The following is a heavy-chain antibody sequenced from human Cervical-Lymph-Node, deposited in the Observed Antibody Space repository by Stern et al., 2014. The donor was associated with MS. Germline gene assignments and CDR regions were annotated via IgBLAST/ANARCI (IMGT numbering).Heavy chain of an antibody. CDR1: GVVFSTAI. J-gene: IGHJ4*02. V-gene: IGHV3-30*01. Sequence: VQLVESGGGVVQPGRSLRLSCAASGVVFSTAIMHWVRQAPGKGLQWVAGLSYDGSEYYADSVKGRFRMSRDNLKNTVDLQMNSLSAEDTALYFCAREGYSSGRAXXXXXWGRGAPVTVSS. D-gene: IGHD2-15*01. CDR3: AREGYSSGRAXXXXX. CDR2: LSYDGSE.